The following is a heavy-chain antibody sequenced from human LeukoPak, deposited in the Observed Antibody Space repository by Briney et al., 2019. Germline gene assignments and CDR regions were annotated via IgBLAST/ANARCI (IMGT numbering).Heavy chain of an antibody. D-gene: IGHD2-2*02. V-gene: IGHV4-38-2*02. Sequence: SETLSLTHTVSGYSICSVFYWGWIPQPPGKGLQWIRIYHHKGSIYYNPPLRSRVTISVDTSKNQFSLKLSSVTAADTAVYYCARGSLSLGYCSSTSCYKSPYPTYYYYYYMDVWGKGTTVTVSS. CDR2: YHHKGSI. CDR3: ARGSLSLGYCSSTSCYKSPYPTYYYYYYMDV. J-gene: IGHJ6*03. CDR1: GYSICSVFY.